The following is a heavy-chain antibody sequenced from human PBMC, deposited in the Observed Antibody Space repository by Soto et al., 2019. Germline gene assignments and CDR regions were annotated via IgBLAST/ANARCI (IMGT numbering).Heavy chain of an antibody. CDR2: IYYSGST. V-gene: IGHV4-30-4*01. CDR3: XRDIGGVGRWSYYGMDV. J-gene: IGHJ6*02. D-gene: IGHD1-26*01. Sequence: SETLSLTCTVSGGSISSGDYYWSWIRQPPGKGLEWIGYIYYSGSTYYNPSLKSRVTISVDTSKNQFSLKLSSVTAADTAVYYCXRDIGGVGRWSYYGMDVWGQGTTVTVSS. CDR1: GGSISSGDYY.